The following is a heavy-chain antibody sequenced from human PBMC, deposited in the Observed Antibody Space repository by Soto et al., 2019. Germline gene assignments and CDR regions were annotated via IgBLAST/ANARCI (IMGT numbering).Heavy chain of an antibody. CDR3: ARQVGWRREADY. CDR2: IYYSGST. V-gene: IGHV4-59*08. Sequence: PSETLSLTCTVSGGSISSYYWSWIRQPPGKGLEWIGYIYYSGSTNYNPSIKSRVTISVDTSKNQFSLKLSSVTAADTAVYYCARQVGWRREADYWGQGTVVTVS. J-gene: IGHJ4*02. D-gene: IGHD6-19*01. CDR1: GGSISSYY.